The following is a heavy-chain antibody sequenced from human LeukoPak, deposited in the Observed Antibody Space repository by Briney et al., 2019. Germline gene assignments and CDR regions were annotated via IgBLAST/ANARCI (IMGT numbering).Heavy chain of an antibody. Sequence: ASVKVSCKASGYTYTSYGISWVRQAPGQGLEWMGWISAYNGNTNYAQKLQGRVTMTTDTSTSTAYMELRSLRSDDTAVYYCAATSPRKGYCGGDCYSGVNWGQGTLVTVSS. CDR3: AATSPRKGYCGGDCYSGVN. J-gene: IGHJ4*02. CDR1: GYTYTSYG. D-gene: IGHD2-21*02. V-gene: IGHV1-18*01. CDR2: ISAYNGNT.